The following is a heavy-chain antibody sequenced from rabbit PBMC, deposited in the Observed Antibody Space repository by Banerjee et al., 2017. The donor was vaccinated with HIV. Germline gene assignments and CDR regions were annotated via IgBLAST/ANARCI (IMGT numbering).Heavy chain of an antibody. V-gene: IGHV1S47*01. D-gene: IGHD2-1*01. J-gene: IGHJ4*01. CDR2: ITYGGSA. CDR3: ARGWITMTMNL. Sequence: QEQLVESGGGLVQPGGSLKLSCKASGFDFSSYGVSWVRQAPGKGLEWIGYITYGGSAYYASWVKGRFTISRDNAQNTVTLQMTSLTAADTATYSCARGWITMTMNLWGPGTLVTVS. CDR1: GFDFSSYG.